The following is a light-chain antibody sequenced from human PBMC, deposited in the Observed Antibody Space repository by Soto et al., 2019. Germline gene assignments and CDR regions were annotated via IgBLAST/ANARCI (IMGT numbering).Light chain of an antibody. V-gene: IGKV1-33*01. Sequence: DIQMTQSPSSLSASVGDRVTITCQASRDISKYLNWYLQKPGKAPKLLIYDASNLETGVPSRFSGNGSGTDFTFTISRLQPEDFATYYCQQCDNLPLTFGGGTKVEIK. CDR3: QQCDNLPLT. J-gene: IGKJ4*01. CDR1: RDISKY. CDR2: DAS.